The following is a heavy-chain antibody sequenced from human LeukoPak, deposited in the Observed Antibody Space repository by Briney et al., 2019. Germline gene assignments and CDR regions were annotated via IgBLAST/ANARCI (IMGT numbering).Heavy chain of an antibody. CDR1: GFTFSSNT. V-gene: IGHV3-30*04. Sequence: GMSLRLSCAVSGFTFSSNTMHWFRRAPGKGLEWVAAISSDGGGKSHADSLQGRFTISRDNANNSLYLQMNSLRDEDTAVYYCARARRYRSSWYHDYWGQGSLVTVSS. D-gene: IGHD6-13*01. J-gene: IGHJ4*02. CDR2: ISSDGGGK. CDR3: ARARRYRSSWYHDY.